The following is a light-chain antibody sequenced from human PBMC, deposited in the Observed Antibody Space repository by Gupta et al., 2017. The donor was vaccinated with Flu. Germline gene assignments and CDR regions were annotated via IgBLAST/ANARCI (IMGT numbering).Light chain of an antibody. J-gene: IGKJ3*01. CDR1: QRISSY. CDR3: QQRDSTPLT. Sequence: PSSLSASVGDRVTITCRASQRISSYLDWYQQKPGKAPKLLIYAASRVQSGVPSRFSGSGSGTDFTLTISRLQPEDFATYYCQQRDSTPLTFGHGTKVDIK. CDR2: AAS. V-gene: IGKV1-39*01.